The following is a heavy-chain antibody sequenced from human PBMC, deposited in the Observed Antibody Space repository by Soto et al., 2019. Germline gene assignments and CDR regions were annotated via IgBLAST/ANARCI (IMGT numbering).Heavy chain of an antibody. CDR2: ISHDSRNI. CDR1: GLDFRNND. CDR3: AKLVDKTLDDF. J-gene: IGHJ4*02. D-gene: IGHD3-10*01. Sequence: QVQLVESGGGVIQPGRYLRLCCAASGLDFRNNDMPWVRQAPGKGLEWVAVISHDSRNIFYGDSVKGRFTGSRDNSKNTLYLEMNSLGVEDTAVYFCAKLVDKTLDDFWGLGTLVVVSS. V-gene: IGHV3-30*18.